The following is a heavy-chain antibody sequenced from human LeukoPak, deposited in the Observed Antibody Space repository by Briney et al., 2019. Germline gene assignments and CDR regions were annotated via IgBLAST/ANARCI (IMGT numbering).Heavy chain of an antibody. CDR3: ARDNAQLLLWFGELSWWFDP. V-gene: IGHV1-18*01. D-gene: IGHD3-10*01. CDR2: ISAYNGNT. CDR1: GYTFTSYG. Sequence: ASVKVSCKASGYTFTSYGISWVRQAPGQGLEWMGWISAYNGNTNYAQKLQGRVTMTTDTSTSTAYMELRSLRSDGTAVYYCARDNAQLLLWFGELSWWFDPWGQGTLVTVSP. J-gene: IGHJ5*02.